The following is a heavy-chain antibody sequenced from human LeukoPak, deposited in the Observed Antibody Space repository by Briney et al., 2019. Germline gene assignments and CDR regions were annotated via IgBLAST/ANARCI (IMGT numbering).Heavy chain of an antibody. V-gene: IGHV3-23*01. CDR3: AKNGDRGAYCTGGTCYPYLYYHMDV. Sequence: GGSLRLSCAASGITFSSYGMSWVRQAPGKGLEWVSSISSTGGTTYYADSVKGRFTISRDNSKNTLYLQMNSLRAEDTAIYYCAKNGDRGAYCTGGTCYPYLYYHMDVWGKGTTVTI. CDR2: ISSTGGTT. CDR1: GITFSSYG. J-gene: IGHJ6*03. D-gene: IGHD2-15*01.